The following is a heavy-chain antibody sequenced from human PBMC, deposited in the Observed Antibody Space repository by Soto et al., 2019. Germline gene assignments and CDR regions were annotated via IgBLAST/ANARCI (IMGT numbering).Heavy chain of an antibody. Sequence: QVQFMQSGAEVKKPGASVKVSCKASGYTFNSHAIHWVRQAPGQRPEWLGWINAGNGNKYYSEKFEGIVTFTRDTVATTVNMELTRLTSEDTAVYYCGRDQSGIGYYVDWFDPWGQGTLVTVSS. CDR3: GRDQSGIGYYVDWFDP. CDR1: GYTFNSHA. CDR2: INAGNGNK. J-gene: IGHJ5*02. V-gene: IGHV1-3*01. D-gene: IGHD3-10*02.